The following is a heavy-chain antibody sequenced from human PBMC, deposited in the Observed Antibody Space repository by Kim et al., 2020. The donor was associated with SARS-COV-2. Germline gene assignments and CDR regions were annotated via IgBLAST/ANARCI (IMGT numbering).Heavy chain of an antibody. D-gene: IGHD3-10*01. CDR3: ESMVRGVIPSLNYYYYGMDV. Sequence: GGSLRLSCAASGFTFSSYAMSWVRQAPGKGLEWVSAISGSGGSTYYADSVKGRFTISRDNSKNTLYLQMNSLRAEDTAVYYCESMVRGVIPSLNYYYYGMDVWGQGTTVTVSS. V-gene: IGHV3-23*01. CDR2: ISGSGGST. J-gene: IGHJ6*02. CDR1: GFTFSSYA.